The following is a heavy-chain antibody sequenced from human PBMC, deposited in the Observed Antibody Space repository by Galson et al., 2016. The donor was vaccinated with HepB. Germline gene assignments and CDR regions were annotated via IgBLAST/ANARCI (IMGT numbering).Heavy chain of an antibody. Sequence: SMRLSCAASAFTFSAYPMHWVRQAPGKGLVWISRIFTDGSGTLYADSVKGRFTISRDNAKNTLFLQMNSLRADDTALYYCGRGSKYGFDMWGQGTMVTVSS. J-gene: IGHJ3*02. V-gene: IGHV3-74*01. CDR1: AFTFSAYP. CDR3: GRGSKYGFDM. CDR2: IFTDGSGT.